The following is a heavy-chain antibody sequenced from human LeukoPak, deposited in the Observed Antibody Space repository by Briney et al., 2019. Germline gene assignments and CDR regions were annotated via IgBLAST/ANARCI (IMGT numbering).Heavy chain of an antibody. V-gene: IGHV1-8*01. Sequence: GASVKVSCKASGYTFTSYDINWVRQATGQGLEWMGWMNPNSGNTGYAQKFQGRVTMTRNTSISTAYMELSSLRSEDTAVYYCARGRDVLLWLDYYYYGMDVWGQGTTVTVSS. D-gene: IGHD3-10*01. CDR2: MNPNSGNT. CDR1: GYTFTSYD. J-gene: IGHJ6*02. CDR3: ARGRDVLLWLDYYYYGMDV.